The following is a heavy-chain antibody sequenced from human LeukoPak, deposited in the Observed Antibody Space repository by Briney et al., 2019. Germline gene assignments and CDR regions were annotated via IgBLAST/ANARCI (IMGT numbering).Heavy chain of an antibody. Sequence: SETLSLTCTVSGGSISSGGYYWSWIRQPPGKGLEWIGYTYHSGSTYYNPSLKSRVTISVDRSKNQFSLKLNSVTTTDTAVYYCASQMSGTSVSYWGQGTLVTVSS. CDR3: ASQMSGTSVSY. V-gene: IGHV4-30-2*01. D-gene: IGHD2-2*01. CDR2: TYHSGST. J-gene: IGHJ4*02. CDR1: GGSISSGGYY.